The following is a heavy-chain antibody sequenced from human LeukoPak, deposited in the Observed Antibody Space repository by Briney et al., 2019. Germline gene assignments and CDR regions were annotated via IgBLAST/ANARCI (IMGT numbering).Heavy chain of an antibody. CDR3: ARDKLSGNHDFDY. D-gene: IGHD1-14*01. CDR2: INTYNGNT. J-gene: IGHJ4*02. CDR1: GGTFSSYA. V-gene: IGHV1-18*01. Sequence: ASVKVSCKASGGTFSSYAISWVRQAPGQGLEWMGWINTYNGNTDYAQKFQGRVTMTTDTSSSTAYMELRSLRSDDTAVYYCARDKLSGNHDFDYWGQGTLVTVSS.